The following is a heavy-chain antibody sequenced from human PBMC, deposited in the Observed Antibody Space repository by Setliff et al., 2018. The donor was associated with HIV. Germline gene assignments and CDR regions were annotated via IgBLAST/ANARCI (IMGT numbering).Heavy chain of an antibody. V-gene: IGHV4-34*01. CDR3: ARDGGYSYGIGGITYYFDY. J-gene: IGHJ4*02. D-gene: IGHD5-18*01. CDR1: GGSFSGYY. Sequence: PSETLSLTCAVYGGSFSGYYWSWIRQPPGKGLEWIGEIYHSGSTNHNPSLKSRVTISVDKSKNQFSLKLSSVTAADTAVYYCARDGGYSYGIGGITYYFDYWGQGTLVTVSS. CDR2: IYHSGST.